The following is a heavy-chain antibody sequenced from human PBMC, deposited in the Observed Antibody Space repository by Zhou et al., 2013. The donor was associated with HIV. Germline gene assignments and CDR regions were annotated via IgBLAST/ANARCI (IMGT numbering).Heavy chain of an antibody. D-gene: IGHD6-13*01. Sequence: QVQLVQSGAEMKKPGASVNISCEASGYAFTSYYIHWVRQAPGQGLEWLGLINPGIGSTYYAEKFQGRVTMTRDTSTNTVNMQLGTLTSEDTAVYYCNRGMQQWVNDVFDIVGQGTSVTVSS. CDR1: GYAFTSYY. J-gene: IGHJ3*02. CDR3: NRGMQQWVNDVFDI. V-gene: IGHV1-46*03. CDR2: INPGIGST.